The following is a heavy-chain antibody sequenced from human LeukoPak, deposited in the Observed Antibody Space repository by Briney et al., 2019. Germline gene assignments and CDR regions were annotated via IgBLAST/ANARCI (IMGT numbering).Heavy chain of an antibody. CDR1: GFTFSTYW. V-gene: IGHV3-74*01. J-gene: IGHJ4*02. Sequence: GGSLRLSCAASGFTFSTYWMPWVRQAPGKGLVWVSRISSDGSITGYADSVKGRFTISRDNAKNTLYLQMNSLRAEDTAVYYCARHLNYYLDYWGQGTLVTVSS. CDR2: ISSDGSIT. D-gene: IGHD3-10*01. CDR3: ARHLNYYLDY.